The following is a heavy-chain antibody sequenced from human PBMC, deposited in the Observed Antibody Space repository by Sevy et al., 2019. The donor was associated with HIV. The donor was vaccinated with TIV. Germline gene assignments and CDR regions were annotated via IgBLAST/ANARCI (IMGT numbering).Heavy chain of an antibody. CDR3: ARDLAGRPYGDN. J-gene: IGHJ4*02. CDR1: GFTFSDQY. Sequence: GGSLRLSCAASGFTFSDQYMDWVRQAPGKGLEWVGRIRNKPKGYTTEYAASVKGRFTISRDDSKNSLFLQMNSLKTEDTAMYYCARDLAGRPYGDNWGQGTLVTVSS. V-gene: IGHV3-72*01. D-gene: IGHD4-17*01. CDR2: IRNKPKGYTT.